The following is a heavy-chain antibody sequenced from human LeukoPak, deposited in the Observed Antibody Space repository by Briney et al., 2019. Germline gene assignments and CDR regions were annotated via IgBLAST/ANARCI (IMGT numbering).Heavy chain of an antibody. CDR2: IYHSGST. CDR3: ARSLTYYDFWSGYSEIDWFDP. CDR1: GYSISSGYC. D-gene: IGHD3-3*01. J-gene: IGHJ5*02. Sequence: SETLSLTCTVSGYSISSGYCWGWIRQPPGKGLEWIGSIYHSGSTYYNPSLKSRVTISVDTSENQFSLKLSSVTAADTAVYYCARSLTYYDFWSGYSEIDWFDPWGQGTLATVSS. V-gene: IGHV4-38-2*02.